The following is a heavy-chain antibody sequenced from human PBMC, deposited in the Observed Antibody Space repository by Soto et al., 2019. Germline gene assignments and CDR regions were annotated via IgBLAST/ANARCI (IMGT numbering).Heavy chain of an antibody. CDR1: GYIFTAYG. CDR2: VSTNDDRT. J-gene: IGHJ4*02. CDR3: ARELNTESSAYYSFAF. D-gene: IGHD3-22*01. Sequence: ASVKVSCKTSGYIFTAYGLAWLRQAPGQRPEWMGWVSTNDDRTNYAQKFQGRVTMTTDRSTTTTSMELRSLRPDDTAVYYCARELNTESSAYYSFAFWGQGTLVTVSS. V-gene: IGHV1-18*01.